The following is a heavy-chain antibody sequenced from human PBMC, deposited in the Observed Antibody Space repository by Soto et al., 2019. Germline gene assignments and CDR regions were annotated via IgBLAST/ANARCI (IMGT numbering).Heavy chain of an antibody. V-gene: IGHV1-24*01. CDR2: FDPECVET. J-gene: IGHJ3*02. Sequence: ASVKVSCKVSGYTLTELSMHWVRQAPVKVLELMVGFDPECVETIYSQKFQGRVTITEDTSTYTSYMELSILISEDTAVYYCATDLRGYRYVSTTLDAFDIWGQGKMVTVS. CDR1: GYTLTELS. D-gene: IGHD5-18*01. CDR3: ATDLRGYRYVSTTLDAFDI.